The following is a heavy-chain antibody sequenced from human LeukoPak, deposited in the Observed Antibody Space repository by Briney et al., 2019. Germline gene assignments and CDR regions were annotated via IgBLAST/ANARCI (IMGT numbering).Heavy chain of an antibody. CDR2: INHSGST. Sequence: SETLSLTCAVYDGSFNDYFWSWVRQPPGKGLEWIGEINHSGSTNYNPSLKRRVSLSLDTSKRQFSLKLRSVTAADTAVYYCARPYDFWSGYYYWGQGTLVTVSS. V-gene: IGHV4-34*01. CDR3: ARPYDFWSGYYY. CDR1: DGSFNDYF. D-gene: IGHD3-3*01. J-gene: IGHJ4*02.